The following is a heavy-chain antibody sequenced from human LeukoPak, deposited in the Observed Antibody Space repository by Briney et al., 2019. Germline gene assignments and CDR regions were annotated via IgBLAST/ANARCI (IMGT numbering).Heavy chain of an antibody. CDR2: ISGSGDTM. CDR1: GFTFSDYY. CDR3: ARNLYYASGSYYYGF. D-gene: IGHD3-10*01. J-gene: IGHJ4*02. V-gene: IGHV3-11*01. Sequence: GGSLRLSCAASGFTFSDYYMSWIRQAPGRGLEWVSYISGSGDTMNYADSVKGRFTISRDNAKNSLYLQMNSLRAEDTAVYFCARNLYYASGSYYYGFWGQGTLVTVSS.